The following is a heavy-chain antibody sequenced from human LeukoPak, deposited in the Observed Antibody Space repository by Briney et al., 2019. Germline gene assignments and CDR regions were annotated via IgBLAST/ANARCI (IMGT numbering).Heavy chain of an antibody. CDR2: ISAYNGNT. D-gene: IGHD1-26*01. V-gene: IGHV1-18*01. CDR3: ARVPGTKSRPSYYTDY. J-gene: IGHJ4*02. CDR1: GYTFTSYG. Sequence: ASVKVSCKASGYTFTSYGISWVRQAPGQGLEWMGWISAYNGNTNYAQKLQGRVTMTTDTSTSTAYMELRSLRSDDTAVYYCARVPGTKSRPSYYTDYWGQGTLVTVSS.